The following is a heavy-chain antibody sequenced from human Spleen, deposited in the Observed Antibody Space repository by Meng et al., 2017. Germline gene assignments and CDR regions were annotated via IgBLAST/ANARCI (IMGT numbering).Heavy chain of an antibody. CDR3: ARKAGNCITTTCYSLDY. CDR1: GYTLTELS. CDR2: INGVFGTT. D-gene: IGHD2-2*01. J-gene: IGHJ4*02. Sequence: SVKVSCKVSGYTLTELSMHWVRQAPGQGLEWMGGINGVFGTTNYAQKFQGRVTITTDESTSTVYMELARLTSDDTAVYFCARKAGNCITTTCYSLDYWGQGTLVTVSS. V-gene: IGHV1-69*05.